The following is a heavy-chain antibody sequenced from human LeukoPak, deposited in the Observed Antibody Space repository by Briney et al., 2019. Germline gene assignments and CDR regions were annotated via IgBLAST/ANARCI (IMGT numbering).Heavy chain of an antibody. CDR2: ISSSSYI. CDR1: GFTFSSYS. J-gene: IGHJ4*02. CDR3: ARDNSRNDLEY. D-gene: IGHD1-1*01. Sequence: GGSLRLSCAASGFTFSSYSMNWVRQAPGKGLEWVSCISSSSYIYYADSVKGRFTISRDNAKNSLYLQMNSLRAEDTAVYYCARDNSRNDLEYWGQGTLVTVSS. V-gene: IGHV3-21*01.